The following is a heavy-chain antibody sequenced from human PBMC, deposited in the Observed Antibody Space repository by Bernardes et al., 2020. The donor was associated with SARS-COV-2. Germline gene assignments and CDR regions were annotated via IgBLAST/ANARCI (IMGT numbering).Heavy chain of an antibody. J-gene: IGHJ6*02. CDR3: ATSPDQATCYYCGLDV. Sequence: ASVKVSCKVAGNTLTESSINWVRQAPGKGLEWMGGFDPEDGETIYTQKFQGRVTMTEDTSTDTVYMDLSSLTSEDTAVYYCATSPDQATCYYCGLDVWGQGTTVTVSS. CDR2: FDPEDGET. CDR1: GNTLTESS. V-gene: IGHV1-24*01.